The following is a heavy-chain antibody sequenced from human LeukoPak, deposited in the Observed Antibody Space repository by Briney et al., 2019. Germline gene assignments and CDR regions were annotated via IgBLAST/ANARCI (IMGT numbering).Heavy chain of an antibody. V-gene: IGHV4-59*01. CDR2: VFYTGST. Sequence: SETLSLTCTVSGDSISPYYWSRIRQPPGVGLEWIGYVFYTGSTNYNPSLKSRVTISVDTSRNQFSLKLTSVTAADTAVYYCARARSRYSTLGYWGQGTLVTVSS. CDR3: ARARSRYSTLGY. CDR1: GDSISPYY. D-gene: IGHD1-26*01. J-gene: IGHJ4*02.